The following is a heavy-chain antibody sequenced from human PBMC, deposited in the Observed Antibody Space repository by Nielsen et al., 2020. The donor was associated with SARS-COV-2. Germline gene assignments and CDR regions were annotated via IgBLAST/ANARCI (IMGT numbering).Heavy chain of an antibody. CDR3: ARVSYPSYYYGMDV. Sequence: GSLKISCAASGFIFSAFYMNWVRQAPGKGLEWVSSISTSGNNIHYADSVKGRFTISRENAKNSLYLQMNSLRAGDTAVYYCARVSYPSYYYGMDVWGQGTTVTVSS. CDR1: GFIFSAFY. J-gene: IGHJ6*02. V-gene: IGHV3-21*01. CDR2: ISTSGNNI.